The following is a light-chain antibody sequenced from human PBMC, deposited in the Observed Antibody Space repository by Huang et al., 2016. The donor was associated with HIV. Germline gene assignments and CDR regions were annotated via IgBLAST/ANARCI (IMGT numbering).Light chain of an antibody. V-gene: IGKV4-1*01. Sequence: DIAMTQSPDSLAVSPGERATINCKSSQSVLYSLSKKNYLAWCQQKPGRPPKLLIYWATTRESGVPDRFSGSGSGTDFTLTINNLQAEDVAVYFCLQYYSVPQTFGHGTKVEI. J-gene: IGKJ1*01. CDR1: QSVLYSLSKKNY. CDR2: WAT. CDR3: LQYYSVPQT.